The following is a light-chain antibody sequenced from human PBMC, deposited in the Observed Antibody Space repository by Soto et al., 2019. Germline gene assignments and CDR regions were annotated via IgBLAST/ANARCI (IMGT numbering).Light chain of an antibody. V-gene: IGLV2-8*01. CDR2: EVT. CDR1: SSDVGGYNY. Sequence: QSVLTQRPSASGSPGQSVTISCTGTSSDVGGYNYVSWYQRHPGKAPKLMIYEVTKRPSGVPDRFSGSKSGNTASLTVSGLQAEDEADYYCSSYAGSNNLVFGGGTKVTVL. CDR3: SSYAGSNNLV. J-gene: IGLJ3*02.